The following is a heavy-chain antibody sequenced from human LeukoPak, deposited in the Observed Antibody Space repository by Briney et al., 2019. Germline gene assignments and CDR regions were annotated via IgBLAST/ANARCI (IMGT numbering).Heavy chain of an antibody. J-gene: IGHJ6*02. CDR1: GGSISSYY. Sequence: SETLSLTCTVSGGSISSYYWSWIRQPPGKGLEWIGYIYYSGSTNYNPSLKSRVTISVDTSKNHFSLRLNSVTAADTAVYFCARVGQGLWFAEFLGAYYYGMDVWGQGTTVIVSS. CDR2: IYYSGST. V-gene: IGHV4-59*12. CDR3: ARVGQGLWFAEFLGAYYYGMDV. D-gene: IGHD3-10*01.